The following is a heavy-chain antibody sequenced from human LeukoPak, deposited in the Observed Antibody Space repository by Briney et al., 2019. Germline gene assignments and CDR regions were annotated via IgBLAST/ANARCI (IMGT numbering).Heavy chain of an antibody. Sequence: GGSLRLSCAASGFTFSGYSMNWVRQAPGKGLEWVSYISSSGSTIYYADSVKGRFTISRDNAKNSLYLQMNSLRDEDTAVYYCAKDLEATGPNWFDPWGQGTLVTVSS. V-gene: IGHV3-48*02. J-gene: IGHJ5*02. CDR3: AKDLEATGPNWFDP. D-gene: IGHD1-1*01. CDR1: GFTFSGYS. CDR2: ISSSGSTI.